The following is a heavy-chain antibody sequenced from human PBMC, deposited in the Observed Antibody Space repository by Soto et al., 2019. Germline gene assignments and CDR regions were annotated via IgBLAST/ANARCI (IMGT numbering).Heavy chain of an antibody. D-gene: IGHD1-26*01. J-gene: IGHJ4*02. CDR3: ARVAALELIADY. CDR1: GDTFSSYG. Sequence: QVQLVQSGPEVKKPGASVKVSCKASGDTFSSYGISWVRQAPGQGLEWMGWISVSYGYTNYAQKVQDRVSMTTDTSTRTADMELRSLTSDDTAVYYCARVAALELIADYWGQGTLVTVSS. CDR2: ISVSYGYT. V-gene: IGHV1-18*01.